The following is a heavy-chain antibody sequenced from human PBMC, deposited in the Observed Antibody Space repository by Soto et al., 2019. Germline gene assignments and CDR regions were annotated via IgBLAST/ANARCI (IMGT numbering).Heavy chain of an antibody. D-gene: IGHD3-22*01. V-gene: IGHV3-21*01. CDR2: ISSSSSYI. CDR3: ARVSSTYYYDSGGAFDI. CDR1: GFTFSSYS. J-gene: IGHJ3*02. Sequence: GGSLRLSCAASGFTFSSYSMNWVRQAPGKGLEWVSSISSSSSYIYYADSVKGRFTISRDNAKNSLYLQMNSLRAEDTAVYHCARVSSTYYYDSGGAFDIWGQGTMVTVSS.